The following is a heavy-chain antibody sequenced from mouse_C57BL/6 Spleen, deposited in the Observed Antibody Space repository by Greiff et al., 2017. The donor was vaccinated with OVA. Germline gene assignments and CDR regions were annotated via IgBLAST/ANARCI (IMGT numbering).Heavy chain of an antibody. J-gene: IGHJ2*01. CDR2: IRSKSNNYAT. CDR3: VRSDYYGSHDY. D-gene: IGHD1-1*01. CDR1: GFSFNTYA. V-gene: IGHV10-1*01. Sequence: EVKLEESGGGLVQPKGSLKLSCAASGFSFNTYAMNWVRQAPGKGLEWVARIRSKSNNYATYYADSVKDRFTISRDDSESMLYLQMNNLKTEDTAMYYCVRSDYYGSHDYWGQGTTLTVSS.